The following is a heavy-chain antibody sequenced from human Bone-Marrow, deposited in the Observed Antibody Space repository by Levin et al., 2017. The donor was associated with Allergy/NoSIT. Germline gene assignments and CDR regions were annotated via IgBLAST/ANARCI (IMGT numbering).Heavy chain of an antibody. Sequence: PGGSLRLSCAASGFTFRNYGMNWVRLAPGKGLEWVAVISKDGTNKYYSDSVRGRVSISRDNSKNTLYLQMNGLRAEDTAVYFCTKDQSPTGDEHFDLWGRGTLVTVSS. J-gene: IGHJ2*01. D-gene: IGHD7-27*01. CDR1: GFTFRNYG. CDR3: TKDQSPTGDEHFDL. CDR2: ISKDGTNK. V-gene: IGHV3-30*18.